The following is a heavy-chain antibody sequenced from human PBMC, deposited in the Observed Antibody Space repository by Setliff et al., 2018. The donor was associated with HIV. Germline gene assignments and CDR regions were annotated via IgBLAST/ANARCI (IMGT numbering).Heavy chain of an antibody. D-gene: IGHD3-3*01. CDR3: ARVAWYYSFWSGLGDAFDI. J-gene: IGHJ3*02. CDR2: ISAYSGNT. V-gene: IGHV1-18*01. Sequence: ASVKVSCKASGYTFTSYGISWLRQAPGQGLEWMGWISAYSGNTNYAQKLQGRVTMTPDTSTSTAYMDLRSLGSDDTAVYYCARVAWYYSFWSGLGDAFDIWGQGTMVTVS. CDR1: GYTFTSYG.